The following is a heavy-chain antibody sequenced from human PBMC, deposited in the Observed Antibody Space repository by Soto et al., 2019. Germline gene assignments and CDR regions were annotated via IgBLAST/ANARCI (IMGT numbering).Heavy chain of an antibody. D-gene: IGHD2-15*01. J-gene: IGHJ4*02. V-gene: IGHV3-73*01. CDR3: TNNFV. CDR2: VRSKTNNYAT. CDR1: GFAFNDSA. Sequence: DVQVVQSGGGLVQPGGSLKLSCAASGFAFNDSAMHWVRQASGKGLEWVARVRSKTNNYATAYPVSVRGRFTVSRDDSMGTTYLLMNSLKTEDTAMYYCTNNFVWGQGVLVTVSS.